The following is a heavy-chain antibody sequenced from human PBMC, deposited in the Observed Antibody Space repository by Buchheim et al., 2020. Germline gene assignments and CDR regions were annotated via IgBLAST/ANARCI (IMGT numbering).Heavy chain of an antibody. CDR3: ARQVYCSGGSCYSDY. Sequence: VQLLESGGGLVQLGGSLRLSCVGSGFSFSSYAMTWVRQAPGKGLEWVAVIWYDGSNKYYADSVKGRFTISRDNAKNSLYLQMNSLRAEDTAVYYCARQVYCSGGSCYSDYWGQGTL. D-gene: IGHD2-15*01. CDR1: GFSFSSYA. V-gene: IGHV3-33*08. CDR2: IWYDGSNK. J-gene: IGHJ4*02.